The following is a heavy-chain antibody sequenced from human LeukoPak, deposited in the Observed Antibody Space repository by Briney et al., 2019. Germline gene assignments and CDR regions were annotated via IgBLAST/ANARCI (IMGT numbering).Heavy chain of an antibody. Sequence: PGGSLRLSCVASGFTFSSFGMNWVRQAPGEGLEWVSYIGSGSSAIHYADSVKGRFTVSRDNAKNTLYLQMSSLRAEDTAVYYCATSSVWGGAFNIWGQGTMVTVSS. CDR3: ATSSVWGGAFNI. CDR2: IGSGSSAI. V-gene: IGHV3-48*04. CDR1: GFTFSSFG. D-gene: IGHD3-16*01. J-gene: IGHJ3*02.